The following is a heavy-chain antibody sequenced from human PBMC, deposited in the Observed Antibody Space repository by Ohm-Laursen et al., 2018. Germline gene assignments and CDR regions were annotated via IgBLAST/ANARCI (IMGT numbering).Heavy chain of an antibody. CDR3: ARARGGVTNDY. D-gene: IGHD2-21*02. V-gene: IGHV3-74*01. CDR2: INSDGSST. J-gene: IGHJ4*02. Sequence: SLRLSCAASGFTFSSYWMHWVRQAPGKGLVWVSRINSDGSSTSYADSVKGRFTISRDNAKNTLYLQMNSLRAEDTAVYYFARARGGVTNDYWGQGTLVTVSS. CDR1: GFTFSSYW.